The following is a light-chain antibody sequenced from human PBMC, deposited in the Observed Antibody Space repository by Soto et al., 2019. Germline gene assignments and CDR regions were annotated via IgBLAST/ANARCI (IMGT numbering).Light chain of an antibody. Sequence: EIVLTQSPATLSLSPGERATLSCRASQSVNNYLAWYQQQPGQAPRLLIYDVFNRATGIPARFSGSGSGTDFTLTISRLDPEDFAVYSCQQRSNWTWLPCGGGTRVEIK. V-gene: IGKV3-11*01. J-gene: IGKJ4*01. CDR2: DVF. CDR1: QSVNNY. CDR3: QQRSNWTWLP.